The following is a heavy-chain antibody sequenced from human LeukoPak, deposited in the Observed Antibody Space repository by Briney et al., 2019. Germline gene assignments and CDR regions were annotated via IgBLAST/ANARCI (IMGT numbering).Heavy chain of an antibody. CDR3: VKDCSGGSCYLRPDY. J-gene: IGHJ4*02. CDR1: GFTFSSYA. CDR2: ISGSGGST. D-gene: IGHD2-15*01. Sequence: GGSLRLSCAASGFTFSSYAMSWARQAPGKGLDWVSVISGSGGSTYYADSVKGRFTISRDNSKNTLYLQMNSLRAEDTAVYYCVKDCSGGSCYLRPDYWGQGTLVTVSS. V-gene: IGHV3-23*01.